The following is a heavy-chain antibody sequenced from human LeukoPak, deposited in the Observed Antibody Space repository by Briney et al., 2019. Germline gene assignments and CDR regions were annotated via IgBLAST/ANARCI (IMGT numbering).Heavy chain of an antibody. J-gene: IGHJ3*02. CDR3: ARDRYYDSFGTNPGERALEI. D-gene: IGHD3-22*01. CDR1: GYPFVAHY. Sequence: ASVKVSCKTSGYPFVAHYIHWVRQAPGQGLEWMARINPNDGVTKIARKYQGRITVSRDTSVTTAYMELSGLISGDTALYYCARDRYYDSFGTNPGERALEIWGQGTMITVSS. CDR2: INPNDGVT. V-gene: IGHV1-2*02.